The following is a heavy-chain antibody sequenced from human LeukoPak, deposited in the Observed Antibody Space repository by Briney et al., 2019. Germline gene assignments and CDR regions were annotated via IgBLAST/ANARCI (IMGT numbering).Heavy chain of an antibody. Sequence: ASVKVSCKASGGTFSSYAISWVRQAPGQGLEWMGRIIPILGIANYARKFQGRVTITADKSTSTAYMELSSLRSEDTAVYYCATVRWELQGSGAFDIWGQGTMVTVSS. J-gene: IGHJ3*02. CDR2: IIPILGIA. V-gene: IGHV1-69*04. D-gene: IGHD2-15*01. CDR1: GGTFSSYA. CDR3: ATVRWELQGSGAFDI.